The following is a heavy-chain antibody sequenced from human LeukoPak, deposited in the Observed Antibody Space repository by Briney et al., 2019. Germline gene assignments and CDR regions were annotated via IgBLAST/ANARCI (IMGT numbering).Heavy chain of an antibody. D-gene: IGHD2-15*01. CDR2: ISTSGGST. V-gene: IGHV3-23*01. CDR3: AVGYCSGGSCYQVDY. J-gene: IGHJ4*02. Sequence: GGSLRLSCAASGFTFSSCAMSWVRQTPGKGLEWVSAISTSGGSTYYADSVKGRFTISRDNSKNTLYLQMNSLRAEDTAVYYCAVGYCSGGSCYQVDYWGQGTLVTVSS. CDR1: GFTFSSCA.